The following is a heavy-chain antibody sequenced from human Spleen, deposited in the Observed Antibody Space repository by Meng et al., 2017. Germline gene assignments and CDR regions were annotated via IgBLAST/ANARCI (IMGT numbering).Heavy chain of an antibody. CDR1: GYTFHTYG. CDR2: ISADSGNT. J-gene: IGHJ4*02. V-gene: IGHV1-18*01. CDR3: ARTGDLETPIIFDF. Sequence: QVQLVQSGSEVKKPGASVKASCKASGYTFHTYGLSWVRQAPGQGLEWMGWISADSGNTHYAQNLQGRLTLTTDTSTTTAAMELRSLRSDDTAVYYCARTGDLETPIIFDFWGQGTLVTVSS. D-gene: IGHD3-16*01.